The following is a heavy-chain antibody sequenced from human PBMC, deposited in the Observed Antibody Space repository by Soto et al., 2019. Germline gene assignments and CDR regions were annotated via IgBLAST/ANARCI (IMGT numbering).Heavy chain of an antibody. V-gene: IGHV1-46*01. J-gene: IGHJ6*02. CDR2: INPSGGST. Sequence: ASVQVSCKASGYTFTSYYMHWVRQAPGQGLEWMGIINPSGGSTSYAQKFQGRVTMTRDTSTSTVYMELSSLRSEDTAVYYCARDMFLEWLRNNYYYGMDVWGQGTTVTVSS. D-gene: IGHD3-3*01. CDR1: GYTFTSYY. CDR3: ARDMFLEWLRNNYYYGMDV.